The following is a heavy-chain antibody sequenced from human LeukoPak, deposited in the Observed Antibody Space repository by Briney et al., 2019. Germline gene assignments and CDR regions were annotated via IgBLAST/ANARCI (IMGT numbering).Heavy chain of an antibody. Sequence: PGGSLRLSCAASGFTFSSYAMHWVRQAPGKGLEYVSAISSNGGSTYYANSVKGRFTISRDNSKNTLYLQMGSLRAEDMAVYYCARDPTLFGELPFYYYYMDVWGKGTTVTISS. CDR3: ARDPTLFGELPFYYYYMDV. D-gene: IGHD3-10*01. V-gene: IGHV3-64*01. CDR1: GFTFSSYA. J-gene: IGHJ6*03. CDR2: ISSNGGST.